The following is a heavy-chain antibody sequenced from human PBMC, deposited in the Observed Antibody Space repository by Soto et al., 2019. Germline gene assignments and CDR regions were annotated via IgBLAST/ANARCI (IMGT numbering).Heavy chain of an antibody. J-gene: IGHJ4*02. CDR3: ARQEREYSSSNFDY. CDR1: GGSISSSSYY. CDR2: IYYSGST. D-gene: IGHD6-6*01. Sequence: QLQLQESGPGLVKPSETLSLTCTVSGGSISSSSYYWGWIRQPPGKGLEWIGSIYYSGSTYYNPSLKSRVTISVDTSKNQFSLKLSSVTAADTAVYYCARQEREYSSSNFDYWGQGTLVTVSS. V-gene: IGHV4-39*01.